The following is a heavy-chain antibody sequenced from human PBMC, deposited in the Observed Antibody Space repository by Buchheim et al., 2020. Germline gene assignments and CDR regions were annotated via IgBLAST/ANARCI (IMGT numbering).Heavy chain of an antibody. CDR2: INPSGGSP. V-gene: IGHV1-46*03. J-gene: IGHJ4*02. CDR1: GYTFTSYY. D-gene: IGHD2-15*01. Sequence: QVQLVQSGAEVKKPGASVKVSCKASGYTFTSYYMHWVRQAPGQGLEWMGIINPSGGSPSYAQKFQGRVTMTRDTSTSTVYMELSSLRSEDTAVYYCARARHTNCSGGSCYNDYWGQGTL. CDR3: ARARHTNCSGGSCYNDY.